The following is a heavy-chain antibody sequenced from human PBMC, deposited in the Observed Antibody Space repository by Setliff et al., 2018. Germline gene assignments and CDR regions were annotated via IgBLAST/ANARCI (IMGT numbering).Heavy chain of an antibody. D-gene: IGHD2-8*01. CDR2: ISPHTGNT. V-gene: IGHV1-18*01. CDR3: SRLVRFCTRTACQRLSGGEF. CDR1: GYTFGDYG. Sequence: ASVKVSCKTSGYTFGDYGIAWVRQAPGQGLEWMGWISPHTGNTYYTSKLHGRVTLTTDTSARTAYMELRSLSSDDTAVYYCSRLVRFCTRTACQRLSGGEFWGQGTLVTVSS. J-gene: IGHJ4*02.